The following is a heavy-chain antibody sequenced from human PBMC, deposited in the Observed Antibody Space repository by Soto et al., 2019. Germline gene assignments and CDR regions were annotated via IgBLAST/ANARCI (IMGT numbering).Heavy chain of an antibody. Sequence: PGGSMRLSCSASGFPVRSYSMNWVRPAPGKGLEWVSYVSSSSSTIYYADSVKGRFTISRDNAENSLYLQMNSLRAEDTAVYYCASGYCSGGSCYEQGWFDPWGQGTLVTVSS. CDR3: ASGYCSGGSCYEQGWFDP. D-gene: IGHD2-15*01. CDR1: GFPVRSYS. J-gene: IGHJ5*02. V-gene: IGHV3-48*01. CDR2: VSSSSSTI.